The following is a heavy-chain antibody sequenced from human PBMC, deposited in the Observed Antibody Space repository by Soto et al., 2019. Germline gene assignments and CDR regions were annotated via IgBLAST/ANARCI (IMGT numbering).Heavy chain of an antibody. CDR1: GYTFTGYA. Sequence: QVQLVKSGAEEKKPGASVQVSCKASGYTFTGYAMHWVRQAPGQRLEWMGWINAGNGNTKYSQKFQGRVTITRDTSASTAYMELSSLRSEDTAVYYCARAVAVPADFDYWGQGTLVTVSS. J-gene: IGHJ4*02. CDR3: ARAVAVPADFDY. D-gene: IGHD6-19*01. CDR2: INAGNGNT. V-gene: IGHV1-3*05.